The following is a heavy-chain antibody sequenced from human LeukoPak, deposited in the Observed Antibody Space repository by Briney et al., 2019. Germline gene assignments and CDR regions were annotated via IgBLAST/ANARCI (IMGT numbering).Heavy chain of an antibody. V-gene: IGHV1-3*03. CDR2: INADTGNT. D-gene: IGHD4-17*01. CDR1: GYTFTTYT. J-gene: IGHJ4*02. CDR3: ARSGGSRGTVTPPGDF. Sequence: ASVKVSCKASGYTFTTYTMHWVRQAPGQRLEWMGWINADTGNTKCSQEFQGRLTITRDTSASTVYMDLSSLKSEDMAVFYCARSGGSRGTVTPPGDFWGQGTLVTVSS.